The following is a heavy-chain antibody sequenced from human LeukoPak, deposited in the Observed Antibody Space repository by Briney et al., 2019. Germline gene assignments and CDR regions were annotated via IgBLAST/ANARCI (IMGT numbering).Heavy chain of an antibody. CDR2: ISYSGSIT. CDR1: GFTFSDYY. Sequence: PGGSLRLSCADSGFTFSDYYMSWIRQAPGKGLEWISYISYSGSITHYADSVKGRFTISRDNAKNTLYLQMNSLRAEDTAVYYCAKDDKHIVVVTALGQGGIDYWGQGTLVTVSS. V-gene: IGHV3-11*04. CDR3: AKDDKHIVVVTALGQGGIDY. D-gene: IGHD2-21*02. J-gene: IGHJ4*02.